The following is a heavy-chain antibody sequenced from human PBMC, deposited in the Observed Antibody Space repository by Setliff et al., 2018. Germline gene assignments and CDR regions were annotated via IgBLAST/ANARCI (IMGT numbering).Heavy chain of an antibody. V-gene: IGHV1-18*01. D-gene: IGHD2-15*01. Sequence: ASVKVSCKASGYRFTTYGINWVRQAPGQGLEWMGWISPYNGNTKSAQKFQGRVTMTTDTSTSTAYMELRNLRPDDTAIYYCARDGGGYCATTSCFHFDYWGQGTQVTVSS. CDR1: GYRFTTYG. CDR2: ISPYNGNT. CDR3: ARDGGGYCATTSCFHFDY. J-gene: IGHJ4*02.